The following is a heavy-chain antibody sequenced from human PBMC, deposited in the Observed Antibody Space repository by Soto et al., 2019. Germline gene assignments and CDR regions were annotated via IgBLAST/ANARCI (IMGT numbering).Heavy chain of an antibody. CDR1: GGSFSGYY. CDR2: INHSGST. CDR3: ARLPIRFLEWPPTVYYYYGMDV. Sequence: PSETLSLTCAVYGGSFSGYYWSWIRQPPGKGLEWGGEINHSGSTNYNPSLKSRVTISVDTSKNQFSLKLSSVTAADTAVYYCARLPIRFLEWPPTVYYYYGMDVWGQGTTVTVSS. V-gene: IGHV4-34*01. D-gene: IGHD3-3*01. J-gene: IGHJ6*02.